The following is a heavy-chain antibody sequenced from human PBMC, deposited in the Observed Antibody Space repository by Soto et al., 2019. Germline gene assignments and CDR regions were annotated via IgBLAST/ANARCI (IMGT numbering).Heavy chain of an antibody. V-gene: IGHV2-5*02. J-gene: IGHJ1*01. CDR2: IYWDDDK. Sequence: QITLKESGPTLVKPTQTLTLTCTFSGFSLSTSGVGVGWIRQPPGKALEWLALIYWDDDKRYSPSLKSRLTIAKDTSKNQVVPTMTNMDPVDTATYYCALLTYYYDSSGYYSSAEYLLHWGQGTLVTVSS. CDR3: ALLTYYYDSSGYYSSAEYLLH. CDR1: GFSLSTSGVG. D-gene: IGHD3-22*01.